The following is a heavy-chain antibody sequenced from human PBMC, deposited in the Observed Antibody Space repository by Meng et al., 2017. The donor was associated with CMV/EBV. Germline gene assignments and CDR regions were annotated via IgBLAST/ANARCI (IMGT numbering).Heavy chain of an antibody. CDR1: GGSISSYY. V-gene: IGHV4-4*07. D-gene: IGHD4-23*01. J-gene: IGHJ4*02. CDR3: ARVLRWNGVIDY. CDR2: IYTSGST. Sequence: VQLQESGPGLLKPSEPLSLTCPVSGGSISSYYWSWIRQPAGKGLEWIGRIYTSGSTNYNPSLKSRVTMSVDTSKNQFSLKLSSVTAADTAVYYCARVLRWNGVIDYWGQGTLVTVSS.